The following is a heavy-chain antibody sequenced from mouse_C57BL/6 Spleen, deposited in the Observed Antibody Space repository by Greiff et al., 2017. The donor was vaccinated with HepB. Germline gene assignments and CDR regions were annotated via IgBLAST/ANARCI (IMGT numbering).Heavy chain of an antibody. CDR2: INPNNGGT. CDR3: ARRYYGLFAY. Sequence: EVQLQQSGPELVKPGASVKIPCQASGYTFTDYNMDWVKQSHGKSLEWIGDINPNNGGTIYNQKFKGKATLTVDKSSSTAYMELRRLTSEDAAVYYCARRYYGLFAYWGQGTLVTVSA. CDR1: GYTFTDYN. J-gene: IGHJ3*01. V-gene: IGHV1-18*01. D-gene: IGHD1-1*01.